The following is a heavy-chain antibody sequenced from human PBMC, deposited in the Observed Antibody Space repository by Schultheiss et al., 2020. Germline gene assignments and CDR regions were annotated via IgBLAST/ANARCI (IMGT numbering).Heavy chain of an antibody. CDR1: GFTFSSYA. CDR2: ISSNGGST. D-gene: IGHD5-12*01. CDR3: ARDMEDVDIVATSVDY. J-gene: IGHJ4*02. Sequence: GGSLRLSCSASGFTFSSYAMHWVRQAPGKGLEYVSAISSNGGSTYYADSVKGRFTISRDNSKNTLYLQMNSLRAEDTAVYYCARDMEDVDIVATSVDYWGQGTLVTVSS. V-gene: IGHV3-64*04.